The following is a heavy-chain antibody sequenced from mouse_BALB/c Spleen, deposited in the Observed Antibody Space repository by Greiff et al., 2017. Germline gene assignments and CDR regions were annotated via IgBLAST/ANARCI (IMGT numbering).Heavy chain of an antibody. V-gene: IGHV5-12-2*01. CDR2: ISNGGGST. J-gene: IGHJ4*01. CDR3: ARHGGREYYYAMDY. Sequence: EVQRVESGGGLVQPGGSLKLSCAASGFTFSSYTMSWVRQTPEKRLEWVAYISNGGGSTYYPDTVKGRFTISRDNAKNTLYLQMSSLKSEDTAMYYCARHGGREYYYAMDYWGQGTSVTVSS. CDR1: GFTFSSYT.